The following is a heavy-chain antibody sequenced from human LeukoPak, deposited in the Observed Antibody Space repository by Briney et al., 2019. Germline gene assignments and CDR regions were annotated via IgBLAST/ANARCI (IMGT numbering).Heavy chain of an antibody. V-gene: IGHV3-23*01. CDR1: GFTFSSYS. CDR3: AKDRGFDWLRNDAFDI. CDR2: ISGSGGST. D-gene: IGHD3-9*01. J-gene: IGHJ3*02. Sequence: PGGSLRLSCAASGFTFSSYSMNWVRQAPGKGLEWVSAISGSGGSTYYADSVKGRFTISRDNSKNTLYLQMNSLRAEDTAVYYCAKDRGFDWLRNDAFDIWGQGTMVTVSS.